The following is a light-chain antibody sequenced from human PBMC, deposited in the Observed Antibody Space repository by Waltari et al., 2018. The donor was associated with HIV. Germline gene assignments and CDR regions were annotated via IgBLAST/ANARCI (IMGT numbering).Light chain of an antibody. Sequence: QSVLTQPPSVSGAPGQRVTISCTGTSSNIGPGYDLQWYQHLPGTAPKLLIYGNNNRPSGVPDRFSGSKSGTSASLAITGLQTDDEADYYCQSYDSSLSGWVFGGGTKLTVL. CDR2: GNN. CDR1: SSNIGPGYD. V-gene: IGLV1-40*01. J-gene: IGLJ3*02. CDR3: QSYDSSLSGWV.